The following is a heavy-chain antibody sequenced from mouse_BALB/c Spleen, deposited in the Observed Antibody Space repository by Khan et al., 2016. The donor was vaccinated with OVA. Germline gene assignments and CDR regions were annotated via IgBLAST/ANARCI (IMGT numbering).Heavy chain of an antibody. CDR3: ARMAKK. CDR2: IDPPNGKI. CDR1: GLNITDTY. V-gene: IGHV14-3*02. J-gene: IGHJ2*01. Sequence: EVQLQESGAELVKSGATVKLSCTASGLNITDTYMHWLKQWPEQGLEWIGRIDPPNGKIKYDPNFKGKATITADTSSNTAYLQLRSLTSEDTAIYYCARMAKKWGQGTTLTVSS.